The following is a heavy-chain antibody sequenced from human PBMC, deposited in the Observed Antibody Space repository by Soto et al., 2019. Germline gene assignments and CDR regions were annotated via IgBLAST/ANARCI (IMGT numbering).Heavy chain of an antibody. CDR3: ARAGRDGYNFPFVDP. J-gene: IGHJ5*02. CDR1: GDSISSYY. Sequence: PSETLYLTCAVSGDSISSYYWSCIRQPPGKGLEWIGYIYYSGSTNYNPSLKSRVTISVDTSKNQFSLKLSAVTAADTAVYYCARAGRDGYNFPFVDPWGKGTLVTVSS. V-gene: IGHV4-59*01. CDR2: IYYSGST. D-gene: IGHD5-12*01.